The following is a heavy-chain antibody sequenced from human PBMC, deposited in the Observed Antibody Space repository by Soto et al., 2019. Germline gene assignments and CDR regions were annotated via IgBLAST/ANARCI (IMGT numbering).Heavy chain of an antibody. CDR1: GFTFGDYA. CDR3: TRDFLVVPAAAIFGVVISHFDY. Sequence: GGSLRLSCTASGFTFGDYAMSWVRQAPGKGLEWVGFIRSRAYGGTTEYAASVKGRFTISRDDSKSIAYLQMNSLKTEDTAVYYCTRDFLVVPAAAIFGVVISHFDYWGQGTLVTVSS. V-gene: IGHV3-49*04. CDR2: IRSRAYGGTT. J-gene: IGHJ4*02. D-gene: IGHD3-3*01.